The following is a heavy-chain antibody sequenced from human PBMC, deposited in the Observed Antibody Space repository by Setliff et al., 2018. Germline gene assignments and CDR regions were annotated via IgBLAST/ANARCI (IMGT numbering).Heavy chain of an antibody. D-gene: IGHD3-22*01. CDR3: ARINFYDSTAYYYAPHH. Sequence: ASVKVSCKASGYTFTDFGINWVRQAPGQGLEWMGWISPNTGNVYSAQRFQGRVTLTTDTSTSTAYMEVKSLTSDDTAIYYCARINFYDSTAYYYAPHHWGQGTLVTVSS. J-gene: IGHJ5*02. V-gene: IGHV1-18*01. CDR2: ISPNTGNV. CDR1: GYTFTDFG.